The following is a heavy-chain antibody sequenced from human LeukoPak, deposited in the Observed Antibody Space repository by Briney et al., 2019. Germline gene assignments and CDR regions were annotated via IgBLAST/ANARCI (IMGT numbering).Heavy chain of an antibody. D-gene: IGHD5-12*01. V-gene: IGHV3-23*01. J-gene: IGHJ4*02. CDR1: GFTFSKYW. Sequence: GGSLRLSCAASGFTFSKYWMSWVRQAPGKGLEWVSVIGGSNGITFYVGSVKGRFTISRDNSKDTLYLQMNSLRAEDTAVYYCARNENSGWGYFDYWGQGTLVTVSS. CDR2: IGGSNGIT. CDR3: ARNENSGWGYFDY.